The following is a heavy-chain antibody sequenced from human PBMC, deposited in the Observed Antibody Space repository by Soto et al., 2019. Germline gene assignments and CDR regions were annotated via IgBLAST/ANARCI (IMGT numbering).Heavy chain of an antibody. CDR2: INHSGST. V-gene: IGHV4-34*01. D-gene: IGHD2-8*01. J-gene: IGHJ4*02. CDR1: GGSFSGYY. Sequence: SETLSLTCAVYGGSFSGYYWSWIRQPPGKGLEWIGEINHSGSTNYNPSLKSRVTISVDTSKNQSSLKLSSVTAADTAVYYCARAVLMVYASYFDYWGQGTLVTVSS. CDR3: ARAVLMVYASYFDY.